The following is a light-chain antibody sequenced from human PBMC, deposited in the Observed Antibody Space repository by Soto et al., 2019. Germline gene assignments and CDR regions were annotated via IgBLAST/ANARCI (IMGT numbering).Light chain of an antibody. J-gene: IGKJ4*01. CDR3: QQLYSHPLT. V-gene: IGKV1-9*01. CDR2: SAS. Sequence: IQLTQSPSSLAASLGDRVTITCRASQGITSYLAWYQQRPGKAPRLLIYSASTLQSGVPSRFRGSGYGTDFRLTISNLQPEDFEPYYCQQLYSHPLTFGGGTKVDIK. CDR1: QGITSY.